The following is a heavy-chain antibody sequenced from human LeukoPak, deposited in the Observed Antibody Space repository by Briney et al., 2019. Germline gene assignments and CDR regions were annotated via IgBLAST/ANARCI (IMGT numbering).Heavy chain of an antibody. Sequence: PGGSLGLSCAASGFTFNNYAMNWVRQAPGKGLECVAAIGTSSSFRLYTDSVKGRFTISRDNSRNTVYLQMHSLRADDTAVYYCAKTGPYYFDIWGQGTLVTVSS. CDR3: AKTGPYYFDI. CDR2: IGTSSSFR. CDR1: GFTFNNYA. J-gene: IGHJ4*02. V-gene: IGHV3-23*01. D-gene: IGHD3-10*01.